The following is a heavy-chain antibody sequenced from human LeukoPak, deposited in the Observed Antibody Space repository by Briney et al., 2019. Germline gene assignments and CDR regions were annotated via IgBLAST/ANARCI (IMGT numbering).Heavy chain of an antibody. D-gene: IGHD2-2*02. J-gene: IGHJ4*02. CDR3: ARGPYCTSPNCYNPAGY. V-gene: IGHV3-30-3*01. CDR1: GFTFSSYA. Sequence: GGSLRLSCAVSGFTFSSYAMQWVRQAPGKGLDWVAVISYDGSNKYYADSVKGRFTISRDNSKNTLYLQMDILRAEDTAVYSCARGPYCTSPNCYNPAGYWGQGTLVTVSS. CDR2: ISYDGSNK.